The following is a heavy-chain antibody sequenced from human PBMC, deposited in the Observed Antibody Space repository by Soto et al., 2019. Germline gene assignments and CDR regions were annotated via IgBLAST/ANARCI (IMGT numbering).Heavy chain of an antibody. CDR3: AKDRGVIAAADIWFDP. D-gene: IGHD6-13*01. V-gene: IGHV3-23*01. CDR1: GFTFSSYA. CDR2: ISGSGGST. Sequence: GGSLRLSCAASGFTFSSYAMSWVRQAPGKGLEWVSAISGSGGSTYYADSVKGRFTISRDNSKNTLYLQMNSLRAEDTAVYYCAKDRGVIAAADIWFDPWGQGTLVTVSS. J-gene: IGHJ5*02.